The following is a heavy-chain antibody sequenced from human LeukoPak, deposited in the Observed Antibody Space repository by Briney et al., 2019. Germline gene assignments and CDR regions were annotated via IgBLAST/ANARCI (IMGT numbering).Heavy chain of an antibody. V-gene: IGHV1-18*01. Sequence: ASVEVSRKASGYTFTSYGISWVRQAPGQGLEWMGWISAYNGNTNYAQKLQGRVTMTTDTSTSTAYMELRSLRSDDTAVYYCARVGEVSGYSNWFDPWGQGTLVTVSS. CDR2: ISAYNGNT. D-gene: IGHD3-16*01. CDR3: ARVGEVSGYSNWFDP. J-gene: IGHJ5*02. CDR1: GYTFTSYG.